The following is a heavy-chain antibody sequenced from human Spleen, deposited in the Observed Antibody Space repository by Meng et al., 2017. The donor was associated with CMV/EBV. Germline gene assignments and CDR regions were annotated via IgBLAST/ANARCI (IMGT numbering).Heavy chain of an antibody. CDR2: IYWDEDE. Sequence: SLSSTGVAVGWIRQPPGKALEWLELIYWDEDERYSPSQKTRLTITKDTSKNQVVLTMTNVDPVDTGTYFCAHSSYYYRSGSYYPFEYWGQGTLVTVSS. J-gene: IGHJ4*02. V-gene: IGHV2-5*02. CDR1: SLSSTGVA. D-gene: IGHD3-10*01. CDR3: AHSSYYYRSGSYYPFEY.